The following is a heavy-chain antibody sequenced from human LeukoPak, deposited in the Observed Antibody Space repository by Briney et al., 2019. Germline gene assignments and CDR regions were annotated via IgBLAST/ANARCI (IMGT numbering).Heavy chain of an antibody. CDR2: ISYDGSNK. Sequence: GGSLRLSCAASGFTFSSYGMHWVRQAPGKGLEWVAVISYDGSNKYYADSVKGRFTISRDNSKNTLYLQMNSLRAEDTAVYYCAKSLRVAGNWYFDLWGRGTLVTVSS. J-gene: IGHJ2*01. D-gene: IGHD6-19*01. V-gene: IGHV3-30*18. CDR3: AKSLRVAGNWYFDL. CDR1: GFTFSSYG.